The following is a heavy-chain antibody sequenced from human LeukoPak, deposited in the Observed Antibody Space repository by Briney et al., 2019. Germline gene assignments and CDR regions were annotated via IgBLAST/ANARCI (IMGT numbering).Heavy chain of an antibody. CDR3: ARDAISRGIIDY. Sequence: GASVKVSCKASGYRFTGYYVHWVRQAPGQGLEWMGWINPDSGGTNFGQRFQGRATLTRDTSISTAYMELSRLTSDDTAVYYCARDAISRGIIDYWGQGTLVTVSS. D-gene: IGHD3-10*01. V-gene: IGHV1-2*02. CDR2: INPDSGGT. J-gene: IGHJ4*02. CDR1: GYRFTGYY.